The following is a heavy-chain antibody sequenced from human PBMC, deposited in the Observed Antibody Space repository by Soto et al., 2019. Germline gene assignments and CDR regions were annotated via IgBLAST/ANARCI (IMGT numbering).Heavy chain of an antibody. J-gene: IGHJ6*03. CDR2: IIPILGIA. Sequence: ASVKVSCKASGGTFSSYTISWVRQAPGQGLEWMGRIIPILGIANYAQKFQGRVTITADKSTSTAYMELSSLRSEDTAVYYCARAATLKSIVVVPAATPDYYYYYMDVWGKGTTVTVSS. CDR1: GGTFSSYT. D-gene: IGHD2-2*02. V-gene: IGHV1-69*02. CDR3: ARAATLKSIVVVPAATPDYYYYYMDV.